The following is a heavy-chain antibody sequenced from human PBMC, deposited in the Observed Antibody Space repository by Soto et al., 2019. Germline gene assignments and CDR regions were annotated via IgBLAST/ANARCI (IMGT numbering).Heavy chain of an antibody. CDR3: AHRLAPSGSYNY. J-gene: IGHJ4*02. CDR2: IYWDDDK. V-gene: IGHV2-5*02. CDR1: GFSLSTSGVG. Sequence: QITLKESGPTLVKPTQTLTLSCTFSGFSLSTSGVGVAWIRQPPGKALEWLALIYWDDDKRYSPSLKSRLTTTKDTSKNRVVLTMTNMDPVDTATYYCAHRLAPSGSYNYWGQGTLVTVSS. D-gene: IGHD1-26*01.